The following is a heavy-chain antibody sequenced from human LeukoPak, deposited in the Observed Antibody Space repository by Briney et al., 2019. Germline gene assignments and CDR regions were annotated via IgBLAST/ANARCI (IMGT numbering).Heavy chain of an antibody. J-gene: IGHJ4*02. V-gene: IGHV4-34*01. CDR1: GGSFSGYY. CDR3: ARRTDTRGYRRFDY. Sequence: SETLSLTCAVYGGSFSGYYWSWIRQPPGKGLEWIGEINHSGSTNYNPSLKSRVTISVDTSKNQFSLKLSSVTAADTAVYYCARRTDTRGYRRFDYWGQGTLVTVSS. CDR2: INHSGST. D-gene: IGHD5-18*01.